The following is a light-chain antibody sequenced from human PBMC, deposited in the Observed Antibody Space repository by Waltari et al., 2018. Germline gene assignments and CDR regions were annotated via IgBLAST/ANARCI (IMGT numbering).Light chain of an antibody. CDR3: QQSYSTLYT. CDR1: QSISSY. CDR2: AAS. V-gene: IGKV1-39*01. Sequence: DIQMTQSQSSLSASVGDRVTITCRASQSISSYLNWYQQKPGKAPKLLIYAASSLQSGVPSRCSGSGSSTDFTLTISSLQPEDFATYYCQQSYSTLYTFGQGTKLEIK. J-gene: IGKJ2*01.